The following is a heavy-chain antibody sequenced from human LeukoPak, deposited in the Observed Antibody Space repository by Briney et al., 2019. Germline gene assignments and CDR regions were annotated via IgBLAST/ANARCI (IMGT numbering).Heavy chain of an antibody. D-gene: IGHD2-8*01. Sequence: GGSLSLFCAASGFIFSSYAMSWVRQAPGKGLEWVSTISGSGGSTYYADSVKGRFTISRDNSKNTVYLQMNSLRAEDTAVYYCAKYRSCINDVCHVDFDYWGQGSLVTVSS. CDR3: AKYRSCINDVCHVDFDY. CDR2: ISGSGGST. V-gene: IGHV3-23*01. J-gene: IGHJ4*02. CDR1: GFIFSSYA.